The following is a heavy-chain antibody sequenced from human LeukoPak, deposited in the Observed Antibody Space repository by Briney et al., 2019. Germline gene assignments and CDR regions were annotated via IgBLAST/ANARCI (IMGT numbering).Heavy chain of an antibody. D-gene: IGHD3-10*01. CDR3: ARDPHYGSGSYYRPYYFDY. CDR2: ISSNGGST. CDR1: GFTFSSYA. Sequence: GGSLRLSCAASGFTFSSYAMHWVRQAPGKGLEYVSAISSNGGSTYYANSVKGRFTISRDNSKNTLYLQMGSLRAEDVAVYYCARDPHYGSGSYYRPYYFDYWGQGTLVTVSS. J-gene: IGHJ4*02. V-gene: IGHV3-64*01.